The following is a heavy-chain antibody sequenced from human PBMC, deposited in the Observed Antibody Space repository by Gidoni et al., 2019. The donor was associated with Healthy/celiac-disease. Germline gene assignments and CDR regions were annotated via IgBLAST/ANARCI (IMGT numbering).Heavy chain of an antibody. D-gene: IGHD2-2*01. CDR2: ISSSSSTI. CDR1: GFTFSSYS. Sequence: EVQLVESGGGLVQPGGSLRLSCAASGFTFSSYSMNWVRQAQGKGLEWVSYISSSSSTIYYADSVKGRFTISRDNAKNSLYLQMNSLRAEETAVYYCARDDVGVPAAAGHPNYYYYMDVWGKGTTVTVSS. J-gene: IGHJ6*03. CDR3: ARDDVGVPAAAGHPNYYYYMDV. V-gene: IGHV3-48*01.